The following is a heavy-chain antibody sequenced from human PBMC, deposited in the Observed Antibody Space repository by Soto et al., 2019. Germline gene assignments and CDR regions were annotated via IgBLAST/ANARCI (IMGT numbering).Heavy chain of an antibody. D-gene: IGHD3-10*01. CDR2: IYYSGST. Sequence: PSETLSLTCTVSGGSIRSYYWSWIRQPPGKGLEWIGYIYYSGSTNYNPSLKSRVTISVDTSRNQFSLKLSSVTAADTAVYYCARRYGSAFDFWGQGTMATVSS. V-gene: IGHV4-59*01. CDR1: GGSIRSYY. CDR3: ARRYGSAFDF. J-gene: IGHJ3*01.